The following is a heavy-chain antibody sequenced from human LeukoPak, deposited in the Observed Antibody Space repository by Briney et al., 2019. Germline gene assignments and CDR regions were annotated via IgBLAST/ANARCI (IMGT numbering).Heavy chain of an antibody. V-gene: IGHV3-33*06. CDR1: GFTFSNYA. J-gene: IGHJ4*02. Sequence: PGGSLRLSCAASGFTFSNYAMHWVRQAPGKGLERVAVIWYDGSNQYYADSVRGRFTISRDNSKNTLFLQMNSLRAKDTAVYYCVKDRSGSFSFDCWGQGTLVTVSS. CDR2: IWYDGSNQ. D-gene: IGHD1-26*01. CDR3: VKDRSGSFSFDC.